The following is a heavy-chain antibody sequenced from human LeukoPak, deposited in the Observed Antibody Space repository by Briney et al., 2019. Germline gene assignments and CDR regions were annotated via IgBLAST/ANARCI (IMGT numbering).Heavy chain of an antibody. D-gene: IGHD4-23*01. CDR3: ARRGDGGRSFDC. CDR1: GFTVSSNY. Sequence: GGSLRLSCAASGFTVSSNYLSWVRQAPGKGLECVSVIYSGGNTYYADSVKGRFTISRDNSKNTLFLQMNSLRAEDTAVYYCARRGDGGRSFDCWGQGTLVTVSS. J-gene: IGHJ4*02. CDR2: IYSGGNT. V-gene: IGHV3-53*01.